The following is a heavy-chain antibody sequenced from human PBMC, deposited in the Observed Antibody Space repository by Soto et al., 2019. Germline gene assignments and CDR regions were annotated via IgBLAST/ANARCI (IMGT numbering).Heavy chain of an antibody. D-gene: IGHD2-21*01. CDR3: AHRPPGIDHYYDY. Sequence: SLRLSCAASGFTFSTYTMNWVRQAPGKGLEWASSISSSSNYIYYADSVKGRFTISRDNAKNSLYLQMTNMDPVDTATYYCAHRPPGIDHYYDYWGQGTLVTVSS. CDR2: ISSSSNYI. CDR1: GFTFSTYT. J-gene: IGHJ4*02. V-gene: IGHV3-21*03.